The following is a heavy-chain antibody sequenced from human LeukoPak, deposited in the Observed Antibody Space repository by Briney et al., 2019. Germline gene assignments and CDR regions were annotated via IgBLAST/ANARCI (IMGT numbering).Heavy chain of an antibody. Sequence: GGSLRLSCAASGFTFSSYSMNWVRQAPGKGLEWVSYVSSSGRTIYYTDSVKGRFTISRDNAKNSLYLQMNSLRAEDTAVYYCARATRGVASDFDYWGQGTLVTVSS. CDR3: ARATRGVASDFDY. CDR1: GFTFSSYS. D-gene: IGHD2-15*01. V-gene: IGHV3-48*04. J-gene: IGHJ4*02. CDR2: VSSSGRTI.